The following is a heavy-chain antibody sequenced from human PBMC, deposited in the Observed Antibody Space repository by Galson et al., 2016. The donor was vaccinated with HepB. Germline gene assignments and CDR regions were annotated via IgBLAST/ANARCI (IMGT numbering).Heavy chain of an antibody. Sequence: SLRLSCAASGFTLSSYWMHWVRQAPGKGLEWVAAIWYDGSTKYYADSVKGRFTISKDNSKNTLFLQMNSLRAEDTAVYYCARDARGIAAYDYWGQGTLVTVSS. V-gene: IGHV3-33*08. J-gene: IGHJ4*02. CDR3: ARDARGIAAYDY. CDR2: IWYDGSTK. CDR1: GFTLSSYW. D-gene: IGHD6-13*01.